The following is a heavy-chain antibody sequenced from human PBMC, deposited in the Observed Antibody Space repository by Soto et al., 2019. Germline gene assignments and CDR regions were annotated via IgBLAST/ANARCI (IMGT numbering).Heavy chain of an antibody. V-gene: IGHV4-31*03. D-gene: IGHD2-15*01. CDR1: GGSISSGGYY. Sequence: SETLSLTCTVSGGSISSGGYYWSWIRLHPGKGLEWIGYIYYSGSTYYNPSLKSRVTISVDTSKNQFSLKLSSVTAADTAVYYCASGYCSGGSCYSYYYYYMDVWGKGTTVTVS. CDR2: IYYSGST. CDR3: ASGYCSGGSCYSYYYYYMDV. J-gene: IGHJ6*03.